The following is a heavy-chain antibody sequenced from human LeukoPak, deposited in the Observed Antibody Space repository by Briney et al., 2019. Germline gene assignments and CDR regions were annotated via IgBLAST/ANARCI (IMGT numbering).Heavy chain of an antibody. CDR2: IYHSGST. CDR1: GYSISSGYY. V-gene: IGHV4-38-2*02. J-gene: IGHJ4*02. CDR3: ARGAVYDSSDSQGGDY. Sequence: NPSETLSLTCTVSGYSISSGYYWGWIRQPPGKGLEWIGSIYHSGSTNYNPSLKSRVTISVDKSKNQFSLKLSSVTAADTAVYYCARGAVYDSSDSQGGDYWGQGTLVTVSS. D-gene: IGHD3-22*01.